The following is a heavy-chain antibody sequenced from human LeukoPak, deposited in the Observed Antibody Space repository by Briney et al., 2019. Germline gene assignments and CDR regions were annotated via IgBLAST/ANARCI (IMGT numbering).Heavy chain of an antibody. CDR3: AGIAVAGRDPFDY. Sequence: SETLSLTCAVYGGSFSGYYWSWIRQPPGKGLEWIGEINHSGSTNYNPSLKSRVTISVDTSKNQFSLKLSSVTAADTAVYYCAGIAVAGRDPFDYWGQGTLVTVSS. D-gene: IGHD6-19*01. J-gene: IGHJ4*02. CDR1: GGSFSGYY. V-gene: IGHV4-34*01. CDR2: INHSGST.